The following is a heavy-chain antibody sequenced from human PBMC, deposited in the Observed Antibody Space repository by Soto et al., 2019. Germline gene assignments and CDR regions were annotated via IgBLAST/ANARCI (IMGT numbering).Heavy chain of an antibody. Sequence: GSGPTLVNPTETLTLTCTVSGFSLSNARMSVSWIRQPPGKALEWLAHIFSNDAKSYSASLKNRLTISKDTSKSQVVLTMTKMDPVDTATYYCARIRGWGWLGPNDYWGQGTLVTV. CDR1: GFSLSNARMS. CDR2: IFSNDAK. V-gene: IGHV2-26*01. D-gene: IGHD3-10*01. J-gene: IGHJ4*02. CDR3: ARIRGWGWLGPNDY.